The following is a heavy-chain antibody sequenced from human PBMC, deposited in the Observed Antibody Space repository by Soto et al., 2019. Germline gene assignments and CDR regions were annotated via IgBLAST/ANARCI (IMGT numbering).Heavy chain of an antibody. CDR2: INPASQLR. V-gene: IGHV1-69*09. CDR3: ARMKLARLDH. Sequence: QVVLLQSGTEVKRPGASVTVSCKASGVTFNSYGFAWVRQAPGRGLAWVGRINPASQLRNYEQSLQGRVNITADTSTTTAYMELSCLTSEDTAVYYCARMKLARLDHWGQGTLVTVSS. J-gene: IGHJ4*02. CDR1: GVTFNSYG.